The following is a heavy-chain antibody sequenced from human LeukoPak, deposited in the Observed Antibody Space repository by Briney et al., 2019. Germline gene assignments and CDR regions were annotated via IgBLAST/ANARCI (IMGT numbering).Heavy chain of an antibody. CDR2: TYYSGST. CDR1: GGSISSGDYY. V-gene: IGHV4-30-4*01. Sequence: SQTLSLTCTVSGGSISSGDYYWSWIRQPPGKGLEWIGYTYYSGSTYYNPSLKSRVTISVDTSKNQFSLKLSSVTAADTAMYYCARDRKDYYDSSGYYGVFDYWGQGTLVTVSS. CDR3: ARDRKDYYDSSGYYGVFDY. D-gene: IGHD3-22*01. J-gene: IGHJ4*02.